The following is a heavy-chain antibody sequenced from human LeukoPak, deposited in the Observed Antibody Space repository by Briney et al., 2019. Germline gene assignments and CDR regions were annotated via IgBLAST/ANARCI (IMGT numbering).Heavy chain of an antibody. V-gene: IGHV3-21*01. J-gene: IGHJ4*02. CDR2: ISSSSSYI. CDR3: ARGGSTLWFGNHFDY. CDR1: GFTVSSNY. D-gene: IGHD3-10*01. Sequence: GGSLRLSCAASGFTVSSNYMTWVRQTPGKGLEWVSSISSSSSYIYYADSVKGRFTISRDNAKNSLYLQMGSLRAEDMAVYYCARGGSTLWFGNHFDYWGQGTLVTVSS.